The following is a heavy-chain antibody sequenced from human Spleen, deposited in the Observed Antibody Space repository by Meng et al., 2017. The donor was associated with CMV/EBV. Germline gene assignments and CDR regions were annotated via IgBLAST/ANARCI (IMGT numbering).Heavy chain of an antibody. D-gene: IGHD3-10*01. CDR1: GFAVSSKY. CDR2: IYGGDVT. CDR3: ARTRGASGGPQDGMDV. V-gene: IGHV3-66*02. Sequence: GESLKISCAASGFAVSSKYMTWVRQAPGQGLEWVSTIYGGDVTNYADSVKGRFTISRDISKNTLYLQMNSLRPEDTAVFYCARTRGASGGPQDGMDVWGQGTTVTVSS. J-gene: IGHJ6*02.